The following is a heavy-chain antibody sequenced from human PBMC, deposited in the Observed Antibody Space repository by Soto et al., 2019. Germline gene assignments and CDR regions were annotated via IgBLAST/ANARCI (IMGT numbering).Heavy chain of an antibody. D-gene: IGHD6-19*01. CDR1: GYTFTSYD. CDR3: ARKYSSGWYDFDY. J-gene: IGHJ4*02. V-gene: IGHV1-8*01. CDR2: MNPNSGNT. Sequence: ASVKVSCKASGYTFTSYDINWVRQATGQGLEWMGWMNPNSGNTGYAQKFQGRVTMTRNTSISTAYMELSSLRSEDTGVYYCARKYSSGWYDFDYWGQGTLVTVSS.